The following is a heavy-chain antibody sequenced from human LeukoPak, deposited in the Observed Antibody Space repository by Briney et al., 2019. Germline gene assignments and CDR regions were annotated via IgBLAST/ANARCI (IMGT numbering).Heavy chain of an antibody. Sequence: SETLSLTCAVYGGSFSGYYWSWIRQPPGKGLEWIGEINHSGSTNYNPSLKSRVTISVDTSKNQFSLKLSSVTAADTAVYYCARGGHGGGYNLLFDYWGQGTLVTVSS. J-gene: IGHJ4*02. V-gene: IGHV4-34*01. CDR3: ARGGHGGGYNLLFDY. D-gene: IGHD5-24*01. CDR2: INHSGST. CDR1: GGSFSGYY.